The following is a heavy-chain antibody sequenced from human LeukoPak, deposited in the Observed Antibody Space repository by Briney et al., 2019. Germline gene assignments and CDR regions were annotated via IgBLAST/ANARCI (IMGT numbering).Heavy chain of an antibody. CDR1: GYTFTSYY. J-gene: IGHJ4*02. V-gene: IGHV1-46*01. Sequence: ASVKVSCKPSGYTFTSYYLHWVRQAPGQGLEWMGIINPSGGSTTYAQKFQGRVTMTRDTSTSTVYMELSSLRSEDTAVYYCARASPIATGVAGYWGQGTLVTVSS. CDR3: ARASPIATGVAGY. D-gene: IGHD6-25*01. CDR2: INPSGGST.